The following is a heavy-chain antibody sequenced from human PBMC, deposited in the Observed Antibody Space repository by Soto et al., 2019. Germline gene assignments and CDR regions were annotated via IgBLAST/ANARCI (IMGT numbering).Heavy chain of an antibody. J-gene: IGHJ4*02. V-gene: IGHV1-18*01. CDR2: ISAHNGHK. Sequence: QVHLVQSGAEVKKPGASVKVSCKGSGYTFTSYGITWVRQAHGQGLEWMGWISAHNGHKDYAQKLKGRVTVTRDTSKMTAYLELRSLRSDDTAVYYCSSGRYGEYWGQGALVTVSS. CDR3: SSGRYGEY. CDR1: GYTFTSYG. D-gene: IGHD1-26*01.